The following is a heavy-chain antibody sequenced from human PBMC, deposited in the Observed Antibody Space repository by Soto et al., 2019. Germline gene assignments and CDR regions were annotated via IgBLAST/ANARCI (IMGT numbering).Heavy chain of an antibody. CDR2: IIPIFGTA. V-gene: IGHV1-69*12. D-gene: IGHD1-1*01. CDR3: ARGGRSGTFYYYYGMDV. Sequence: QVQLVQSGAEVKKPGSSVKVSCKASGGTFSSYAISWVRQAPGQGLEWMGGIIPIFGTANYAQKFQCRVTITENEYMSTAYMDMSSLRSKDTAVYYCARGGRSGTFYYYYGMDVWGQGTTVTVSS. CDR1: GGTFSSYA. J-gene: IGHJ6*02.